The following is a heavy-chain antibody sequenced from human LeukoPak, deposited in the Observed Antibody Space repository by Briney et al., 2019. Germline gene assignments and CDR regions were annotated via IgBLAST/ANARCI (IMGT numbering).Heavy chain of an antibody. CDR2: FDPEDGET. D-gene: IGHD4-17*01. CDR3: ARDYGDNNWFDH. J-gene: IGHJ5*02. Sequence: ASVKVSCKVSGYTLTELSMHWVRQAPGKGLEWMGGFDPEDGETFYAQKFQGRVTMTEDTSTDTAYMELSSLRSEDTAVYYCARDYGDNNWFDHWGQGTLVTVSS. CDR1: GYTLTELS. V-gene: IGHV1-24*01.